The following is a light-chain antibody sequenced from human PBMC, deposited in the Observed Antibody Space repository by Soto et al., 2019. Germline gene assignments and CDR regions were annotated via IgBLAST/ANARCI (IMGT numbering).Light chain of an antibody. V-gene: IGKV3-15*01. Sequence: EIVMTQSPATLSVSPGEGATLSCRASQSISNNLAWYQQKPGQAPRLLIYGASTRATGIPARFSGSGSGTEFTLTISSLQSEYFAVYCCQQYNNWPLTFGQGTKVDIK. CDR2: GAS. J-gene: IGKJ1*01. CDR1: QSISNN. CDR3: QQYNNWPLT.